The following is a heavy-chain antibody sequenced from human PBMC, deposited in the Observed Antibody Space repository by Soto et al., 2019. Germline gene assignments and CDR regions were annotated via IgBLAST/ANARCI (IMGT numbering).Heavy chain of an antibody. CDR1: GGTFSSYA. CDR2: IIPIFGTA. J-gene: IGHJ6*02. Sequence: ASVKVSCKASGGTFSSYAISWVRQAPGQGLEWMGGIIPIFGTANYAQKFRGRVTITADKSTSTAYMELSSLRSEDTAVYYCARMYYDILTGYYMNGMDVWGQGNTVTVSS. V-gene: IGHV1-69*06. CDR3: ARMYYDILTGYYMNGMDV. D-gene: IGHD3-9*01.